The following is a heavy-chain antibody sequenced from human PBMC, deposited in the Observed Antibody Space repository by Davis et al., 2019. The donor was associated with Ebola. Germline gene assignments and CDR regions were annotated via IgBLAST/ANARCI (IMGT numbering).Heavy chain of an antibody. Sequence: PGGPLRLSFAPSGFRASDNYIAWVRQAPRQGLEGVPIFHSGGVTFYADSVKGRFTMSRDESRNMAYLHLTSLRVGDTATYYCVRDTAFRGHSDAFEVWGQGTEVAVSS. CDR1: GFRASDNY. CDR3: VRDTAFRGHSDAFEV. CDR2: FHSGGVT. D-gene: IGHD4-23*01. V-gene: IGHV3-66*01. J-gene: IGHJ3*01.